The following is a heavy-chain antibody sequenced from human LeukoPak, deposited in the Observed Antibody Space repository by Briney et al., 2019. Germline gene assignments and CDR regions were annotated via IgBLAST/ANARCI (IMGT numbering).Heavy chain of an antibody. CDR1: GFTFSGYS. CDR3: ARDSRVAHDY. J-gene: IGHJ4*02. CDR2: ISSDGNNQ. V-gene: IGHV3-30-3*01. D-gene: IGHD2-15*01. Sequence: GGSLRLSCAASGFTFSGYSMHWVRQAPGKGLEWVAVISSDGNNQYYADSVKGRFTISRDNSNNTLYLQMNSLRAEDTAVYYCARDSRVAHDYWGQGTLVTVSS.